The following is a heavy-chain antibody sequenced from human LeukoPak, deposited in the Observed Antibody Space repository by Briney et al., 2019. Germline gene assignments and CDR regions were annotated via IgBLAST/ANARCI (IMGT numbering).Heavy chain of an antibody. Sequence: GGSLILSCAASGFTFSNYWMSWVRQAPGKGLEWVANIKEDGSEKYYVDSVKGRFTISRDNAKNSLYLQMNSLRAEDTAVYYCARDGSSFDYWGQGTLVTVSS. CDR3: ARDGSSFDY. CDR1: GFTFSNYW. CDR2: IKEDGSEK. D-gene: IGHD2-15*01. V-gene: IGHV3-7*01. J-gene: IGHJ4*02.